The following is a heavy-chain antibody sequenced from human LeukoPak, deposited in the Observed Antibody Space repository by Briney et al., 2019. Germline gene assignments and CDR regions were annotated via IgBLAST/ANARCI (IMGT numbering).Heavy chain of an antibody. CDR1: GGSISSISYY. J-gene: IGHJ4*02. CDR2: IYYSGST. V-gene: IGHV4-61*05. Sequence: SETLSLTCTVSGGSISSISYYWGWIRPPPGKGLEWNGYIYYSGSTNYNPSLKSRVTISVDTSKNQFSLKLSSVTAADTAVYYCARAYSSSWYYFEYWGQGTLVTVSS. CDR3: ARAYSSSWYYFEY. D-gene: IGHD6-13*01.